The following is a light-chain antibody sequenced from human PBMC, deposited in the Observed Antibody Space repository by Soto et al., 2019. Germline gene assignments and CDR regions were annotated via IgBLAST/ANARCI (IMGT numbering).Light chain of an antibody. CDR1: SSDVGRYNY. Sequence: QSVLPQPASLSGSPGQSITISCTGTSSDVGRYNYVSWYQQHPGKAPKLLIYDVSNRPSGVSNRFSGSKSGNTASLTISGLQAEDEADYYCSSYTSSSTPYVFGTGTKVTVL. CDR2: DVS. J-gene: IGLJ1*01. CDR3: SSYTSSSTPYV. V-gene: IGLV2-14*01.